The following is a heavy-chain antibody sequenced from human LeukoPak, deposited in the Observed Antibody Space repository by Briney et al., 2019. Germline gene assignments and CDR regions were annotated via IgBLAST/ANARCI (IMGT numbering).Heavy chain of an antibody. CDR1: GFTFSSYA. Sequence: PGGSLRLSXAASGFTFSSYAMSWVGQAPGKGLEWVSAISGSGGSTYYADSVKGRFTISRDNSKNTLYLQMNSLRAEDTAVYYCANLEGSGLSFDYWGQGTLVTVSS. J-gene: IGHJ4*02. V-gene: IGHV3-23*01. CDR3: ANLEGSGLSFDY. CDR2: ISGSGGST. D-gene: IGHD5-12*01.